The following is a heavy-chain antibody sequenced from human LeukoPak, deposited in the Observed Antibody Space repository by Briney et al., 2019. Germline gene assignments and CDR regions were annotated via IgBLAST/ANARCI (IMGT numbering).Heavy chain of an antibody. CDR3: VKSNSRYQPWTLDI. V-gene: IGHV4-59*01. J-gene: IGHJ3*02. D-gene: IGHD2-2*01. CDR1: GGSINSYY. CDR2: IFYNEGT. Sequence: PSETLSLTCTVSGGSINSYYWSWIRQPPGKGLEWIGYIFYNEGTSYNPSLKSRVTISVDTSNNQLSLKVNSVTAADTAMYYCVKSNSRYQPWTLDIWGRGTMVTVSS.